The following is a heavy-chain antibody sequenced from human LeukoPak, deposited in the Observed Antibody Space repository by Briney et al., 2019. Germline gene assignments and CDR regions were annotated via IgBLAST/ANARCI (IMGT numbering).Heavy chain of an antibody. CDR1: GYRFSDYY. CDR3: ARVDYGNNPTSFDY. CDR2: INPNSGYT. J-gene: IGHJ4*02. V-gene: IGHV1-2*06. D-gene: IGHD3-16*01. Sequence: ASVEVSCKASGYRFSDYYIHWVRQAPGQGLEWMGRINPNSGYTDYAQNFQGRVTMTRDTSINTIYMELSRLRSADTAVYYCARVDYGNNPTSFDYWGQGTLVTVSS.